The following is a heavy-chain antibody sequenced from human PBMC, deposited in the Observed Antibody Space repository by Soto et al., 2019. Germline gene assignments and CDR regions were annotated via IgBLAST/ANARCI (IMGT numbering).Heavy chain of an antibody. CDR1: RFTFNSYV. Sequence: PGGSMKISCAASRFTFNSYVMHWVLQAPGKGLEWVAVISYDGSNKYYADSVKGRFTISRDNSKNTLYLQMNSLRAEDTAVYYCAKDRRGYSYGTYYYHYGMDVWGQGTTVTVSS. D-gene: IGHD5-18*01. CDR3: AKDRRGYSYGTYYYHYGMDV. CDR2: ISYDGSNK. J-gene: IGHJ6*02. V-gene: IGHV3-30*18.